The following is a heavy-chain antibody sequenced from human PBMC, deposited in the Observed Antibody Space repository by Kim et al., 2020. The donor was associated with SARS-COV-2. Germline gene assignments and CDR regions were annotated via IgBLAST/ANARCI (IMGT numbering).Heavy chain of an antibody. D-gene: IGHD3-10*01. J-gene: IGHJ4*02. CDR2: FDPEDGET. CDR1: GYTLTELS. V-gene: IGHV1-24*01. CDR3: ATGMVRGVIIPPFDY. Sequence: ASVKVSCKVSGYTLTELSMHWVRQAPGKGLEWMGGFDPEDGETIYAQKFQGRVTMTEDTSTDTAYMELSSLRSEDTAVYYCATGMVRGVIIPPFDYWGQGTLVTVSS.